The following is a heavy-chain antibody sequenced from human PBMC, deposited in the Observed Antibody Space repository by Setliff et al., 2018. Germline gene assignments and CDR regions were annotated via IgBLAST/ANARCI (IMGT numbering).Heavy chain of an antibody. J-gene: IGHJ4*02. CDR2: INHSGNT. V-gene: IGHV4-34*01. CDR1: GGSVRGYY. D-gene: IGHD3-16*01. CDR3: ARGGVLGTGDSDY. Sequence: ASETLSLTCTVSGGSVRGYYWGWIRQPPGKGLEWIGEINHSGNTNYNPSLKGRVTISVDTSKNQVSLRMDFVTAADTAVYYCARGGVLGTGDSDYWGQGTPVTVSS.